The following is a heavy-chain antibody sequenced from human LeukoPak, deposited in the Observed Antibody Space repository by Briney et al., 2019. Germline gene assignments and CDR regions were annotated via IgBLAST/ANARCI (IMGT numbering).Heavy chain of an antibody. CDR2: INEDGSEK. J-gene: IGHJ4*02. Sequence: PGGSLRLSCTASGFTFSNYWMMWVRQAPGKGLEWVANINEDGSEKYYADSVEGRFTIPRDNAKNSLDLQMNSLRAEDTAVYYCARDSYDSSGSFDYWGQGTLVTVSS. D-gene: IGHD3-22*01. CDR3: ARDSYDSSGSFDY. CDR1: GFTFSNYW. V-gene: IGHV3-7*01.